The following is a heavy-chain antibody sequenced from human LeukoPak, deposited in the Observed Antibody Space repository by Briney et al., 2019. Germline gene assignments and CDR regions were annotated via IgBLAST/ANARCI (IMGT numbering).Heavy chain of an antibody. CDR2: VNLQGST. CDR1: GGSITNTNY. CDR3: AREGGPYRPLDY. J-gene: IGHJ4*02. Sequence: PSETLTLTCGVSGGSITNTNYWTWVRQPPGKGLEWIGEVNLQGSTNYNPSLMGRVAISVDTSENHISLQLTSVTAADTAVYYCAREGGPYRPLDYSGEGTLLSVSS. V-gene: IGHV4-4*02.